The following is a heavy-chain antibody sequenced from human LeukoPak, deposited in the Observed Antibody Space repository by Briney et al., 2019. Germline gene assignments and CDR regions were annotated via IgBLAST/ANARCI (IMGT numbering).Heavy chain of an antibody. D-gene: IGHD3-3*01. CDR3: ASGRSGYYDY. Sequence: SETLSLTCTVSGGSISSSSYYWGWIRQPPGKGLEWIGSIYHSGSTYYNPSLKSRVTISVDTSKNQFSLKLSSVTAADTAVYYCASGRSGYYDYWGQGTLVTVSS. V-gene: IGHV4-39*07. CDR2: IYHSGST. CDR1: GGSISSSSYY. J-gene: IGHJ4*02.